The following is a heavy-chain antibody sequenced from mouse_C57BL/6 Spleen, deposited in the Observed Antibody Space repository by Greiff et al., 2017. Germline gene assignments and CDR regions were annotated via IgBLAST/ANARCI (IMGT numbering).Heavy chain of an antibody. CDR3: ARHEDVVITTVVAPFDY. CDR2: FYPGSGSI. V-gene: IGHV1-62-2*01. CDR1: GYTFNEYT. J-gene: IGHJ2*01. Sequence: VQLQESGAELVKPGASVKLSCKASGYTFNEYTIHWVKQRSGQGLEWIGWFYPGSGSIKYNEKFKDKATWTADKSSSTVDMELSRLTSEDSAVYFCARHEDVVITTVVAPFDYWGQVTTLTVSS. D-gene: IGHD1-1*01.